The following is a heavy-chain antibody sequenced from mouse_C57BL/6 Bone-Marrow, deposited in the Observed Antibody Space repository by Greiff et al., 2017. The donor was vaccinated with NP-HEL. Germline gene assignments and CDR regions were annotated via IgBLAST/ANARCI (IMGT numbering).Heavy chain of an antibody. J-gene: IGHJ3*01. CDR2: IRNKANGYTT. D-gene: IGHD3-1*01. CDR1: GFTFTDYY. V-gene: IGHV7-3*01. CDR3: ARSGPAWFAY. Sequence: DVMLVESGGGLVQPGGSLSLSCAASGFTFTDYYMSWVRQPPGKALEWLGFIRNKANGYTTEYSASVKGRFTISRDNSQSILYLQMNALRAEDSATYYCARSGPAWFAYWGQGTLVTVSA.